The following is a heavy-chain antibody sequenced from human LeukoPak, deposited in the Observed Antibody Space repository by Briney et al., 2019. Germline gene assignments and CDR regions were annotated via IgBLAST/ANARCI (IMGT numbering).Heavy chain of an antibody. V-gene: IGHV4-34*01. Sequence: SEILSLTCAVYGGSFSGYYWSWIRQPPGKGLEWIGEINHSGSTNYNPSLKSRVTISVDTSKNQFSLKLSSVTAADTAVYYCARAMNSWFLLDLDYWGQGNLVTVSS. D-gene: IGHD3-22*01. CDR1: GGSFSGYY. CDR2: INHSGST. J-gene: IGHJ4*02. CDR3: ARAMNSWFLLDLDY.